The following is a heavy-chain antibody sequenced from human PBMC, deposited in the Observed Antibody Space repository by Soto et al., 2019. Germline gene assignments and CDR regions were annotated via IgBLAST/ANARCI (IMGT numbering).Heavy chain of an antibody. Sequence: QVQLQQWGAGLLKPSETLSLTCAVYGGSFSGYYWSWIRQPPGKGLEWIGEINHSGSTNYNPSLKSRVTISVDTSKNQFSLTLSSVPAADTAVYYGVSSGSFNWFDPWGQGTLVTVSS. CDR2: INHSGST. D-gene: IGHD3-10*01. V-gene: IGHV4-34*01. J-gene: IGHJ5*02. CDR3: VSSGSFNWFDP. CDR1: GGSFSGYY.